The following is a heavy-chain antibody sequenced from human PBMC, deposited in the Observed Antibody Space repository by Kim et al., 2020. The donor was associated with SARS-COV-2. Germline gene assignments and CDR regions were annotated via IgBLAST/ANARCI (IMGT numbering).Heavy chain of an antibody. CDR1: GGSISGSSYY. V-gene: IGHV4-39*01. CDR2: IYYSGST. Sequence: SETLSLTCTVSGGSISGSSYYWGWIRQPPGKGLEWIGSIYYSGSTYYNPSLKSRVTISVDTSKNQFSLKLSSVTAADTAVYYCARHGGESTMVRGSQNYYYYGMDVWGQGTTVTVSS. D-gene: IGHD3-10*01. CDR3: ARHGGESTMVRGSQNYYYYGMDV. J-gene: IGHJ6*02.